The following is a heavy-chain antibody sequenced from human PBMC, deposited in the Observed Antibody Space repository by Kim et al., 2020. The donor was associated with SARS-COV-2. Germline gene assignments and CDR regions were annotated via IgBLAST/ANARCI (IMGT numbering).Heavy chain of an antibody. V-gene: IGHV4-31*03. J-gene: IGHJ3*02. D-gene: IGHD6-19*01. CDR1: GGSISSGGYY. CDR3: ARARRGIVVDAFDI. Sequence: SETLSLTCTVSGGSISSGGYYWSWIRPHPCQGLYWLGYIYYSLSTYYNPSLKSRVTISVDTSKNQFSLKLSSVTAADTAVYYCARARRGIVVDAFDIWGQGTMVTVSS. CDR2: IYYSLST.